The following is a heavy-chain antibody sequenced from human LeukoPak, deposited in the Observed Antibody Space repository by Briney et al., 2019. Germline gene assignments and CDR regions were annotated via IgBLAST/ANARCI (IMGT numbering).Heavy chain of an antibody. CDR1: GGSISSYY. CDR3: ARGEDSSAWFDY. D-gene: IGHD6-6*01. CDR2: ISYSGST. V-gene: IGHV4-39*01. J-gene: IGHJ4*02. Sequence: SETLSLTCTVSGGSISSYYWGWIRQPPGKGLEWIGSISYSGSTYYNPSLRSRVAMSVDTSKNQFSLKVRSVTAADTTVYYCARGEDSSAWFDYWGQGTLVTVSS.